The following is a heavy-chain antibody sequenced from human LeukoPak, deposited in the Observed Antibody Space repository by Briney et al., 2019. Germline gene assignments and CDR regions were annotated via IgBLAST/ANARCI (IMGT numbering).Heavy chain of an antibody. Sequence: SETLSLTCAVYGGSFSGYYWSWIRQPPGKGLEWIGEINHSGSTNYDPSLKSRVTILVDTSKNQFSLKLSSVTAADTAVYYCARALTPLDIVVVPAASPGGMDVWGQGTTVTVSS. CDR1: GGSFSGYY. J-gene: IGHJ6*02. CDR2: INHSGST. D-gene: IGHD2-2*01. CDR3: ARALTPLDIVVVPAASPGGMDV. V-gene: IGHV4-34*01.